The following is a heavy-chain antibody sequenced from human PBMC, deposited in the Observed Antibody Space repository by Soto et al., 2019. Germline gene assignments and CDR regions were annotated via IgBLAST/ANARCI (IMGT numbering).Heavy chain of an antibody. CDR3: ATRITVFGLLIPPFDP. CDR1: GGSVNGHY. J-gene: IGHJ5*02. CDR2: INHIGGT. Sequence: PSETLSLTCAVYGGSVNGHYWNWIRQPPGKGLEWIGEINHIGGTHYNPSLKSRVTMSVDTSKNQVSLRLSSVTAADTAIYYCATRITVFGLLIPPFDPWGQGTQVTVSS. D-gene: IGHD3-3*01. V-gene: IGHV4-34*01.